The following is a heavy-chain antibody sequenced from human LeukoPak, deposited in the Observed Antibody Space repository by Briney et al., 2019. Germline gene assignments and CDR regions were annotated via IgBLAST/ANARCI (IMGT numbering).Heavy chain of an antibody. CDR2: ISYDGSNK. D-gene: IGHD5-24*01. J-gene: IGHJ3*02. CDR3: ARARRWLQFHDAFDI. V-gene: IGHV3-30*03. CDR1: GFTFSSYG. Sequence: QPGRSLRLSCAASGFTFSSYGMHWVRQAPGKGLEWVAVISYDGSNKYYADSVKGRFTISSDNAKNTLYLQMNSLRAEDTAVYYCARARRWLQFHDAFDIWGQGTMVTVSS.